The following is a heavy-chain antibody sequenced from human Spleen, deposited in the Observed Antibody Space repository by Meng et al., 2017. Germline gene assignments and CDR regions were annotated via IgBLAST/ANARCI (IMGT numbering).Heavy chain of an antibody. Sequence: QGQLQELGPGLVKPSGTLSLTCAVSGGSISTSSYYWTWIHQLPGKGLECIGYIYYSGTTNYKPSLKRRITISVDTAKNQFSLKLNSVTAADTAVYYCARGRGRGSPNWFDAWGHGTLVTVSS. J-gene: IGHJ5*01. V-gene: IGHV4-31*11. D-gene: IGHD3-10*01. CDR2: IYYSGTT. CDR1: GGSISTSSYY. CDR3: ARGRGRGSPNWFDA.